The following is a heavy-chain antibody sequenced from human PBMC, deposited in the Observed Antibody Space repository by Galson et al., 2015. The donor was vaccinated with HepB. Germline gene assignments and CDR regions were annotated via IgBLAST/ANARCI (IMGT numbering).Heavy chain of an antibody. V-gene: IGHV3-33*01. CDR3: ARGSGHSYGYPFDS. CDR1: GFTFSTYG. CDR2: IWYDGSNM. D-gene: IGHD5-18*01. J-gene: IGHJ4*02. Sequence: SLRLSCAASGFTFSTYGMHWVRQAPGKGLEWVAVIWYDGSNMYYIDSVEGRFIISRDNSKNTLYLEMNSLRAEDTAVYYCARGSGHSYGYPFDSWGQGTLVTVSS.